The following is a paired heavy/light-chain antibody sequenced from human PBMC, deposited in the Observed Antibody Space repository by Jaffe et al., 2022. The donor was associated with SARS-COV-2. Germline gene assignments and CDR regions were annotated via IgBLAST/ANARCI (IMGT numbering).Heavy chain of an antibody. J-gene: IGHJ4*02. V-gene: IGHV3-23*01. CDR3: AKDYPGRGGSSVFFDY. D-gene: IGHD1-26*01. CDR1: GFTFTNYA. Sequence: EVHLLDSGGGLVQPGGSLRLSCAASGFTFTNYAMSWVRQAPGMGLEWVSTISGSGAGTFYADSVKGRFTISRDNSKNTLYLQMNSLRAEDTAVYYCAKDYPGRGGSSVFFDYWGQGTLVTVSS. CDR2: ISGSGAGT.
Light chain of an antibody. CDR2: KIS. CDR1: QSLVHSDGNTY. J-gene: IGKJ2*01. Sequence: DIVMTQTPLSSPVTLGQPASISCRSSQSLVHSDGNTYLNWLQQRPGQPPRLLIYKISNRFSGVPDRFSGSGAGTDFTLEISRVEAEDVGVYYCMQATQFPRTFGQGTRLEIK. CDR3: MQATQFPRT. V-gene: IGKV2-24*01.